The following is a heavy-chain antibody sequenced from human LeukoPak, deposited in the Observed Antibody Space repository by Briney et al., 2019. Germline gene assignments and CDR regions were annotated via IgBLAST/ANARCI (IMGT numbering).Heavy chain of an antibody. CDR2: IYPGDSDT. CDR1: GYSFTGYW. CDR3: ARPPMDGSGLDY. D-gene: IGHD3-10*01. J-gene: IGHJ4*02. V-gene: IGHV5-51*01. Sequence: GESLKISFKGSGYSFTGYWIGWVRQMPGKGLEWMGIIYPGDSDTRYNPSFQGQVTISADKSISTAYLQRSSLKASDTAMYFCARPPMDGSGLDYWGQGTLVTVSS.